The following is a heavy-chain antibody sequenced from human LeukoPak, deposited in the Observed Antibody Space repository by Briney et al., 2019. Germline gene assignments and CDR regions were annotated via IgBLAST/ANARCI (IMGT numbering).Heavy chain of an antibody. V-gene: IGHV4-31*03. Sequence: PSQTLSLTCTVSGGSISSGGYYWSWIRQHPGKGLEWIGYIYYSGSTYYNPPLKSRVTISVDTSKNQFSLKLSSVTAADTAVYYCARDRREWTTGRYYYYYGMDVWGQGTTVTVSS. D-gene: IGHD4-17*01. J-gene: IGHJ6*02. CDR1: GGSISSGGYY. CDR3: ARDRREWTTGRYYYYYGMDV. CDR2: IYYSGST.